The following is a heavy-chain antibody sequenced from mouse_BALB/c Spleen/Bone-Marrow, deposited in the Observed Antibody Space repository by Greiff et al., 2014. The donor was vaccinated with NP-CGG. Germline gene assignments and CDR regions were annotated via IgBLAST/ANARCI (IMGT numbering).Heavy chain of an antibody. CDR3: ARDDYAY. CDR1: GYTFTSYY. Sequence: VMLVESGPELVKPGASVRISCKASGYTFTSYYIHWVKQRPGQGLEWIGWIFPGNVNTKYSENFKGKATLTADISSSTAYMQLSSLTSEDSAVYFCARDDYAYWGQGTLVTVSA. D-gene: IGHD2-4*01. J-gene: IGHJ3*01. CDR2: IFPGNVNT. V-gene: IGHV1S56*01.